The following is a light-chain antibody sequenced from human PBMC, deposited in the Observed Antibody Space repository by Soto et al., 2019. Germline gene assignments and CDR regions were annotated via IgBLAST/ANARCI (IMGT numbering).Light chain of an antibody. CDR3: SSYKTSSTVVV. Sequence: QSVLTQPASVSGSPGQSITISCTGTSSDVGGYNYVSWYQQYPGKAPKLMIFGVSDRPSGVSNRFSGSKSGNTASLTISGLKAEDEADYYCSSYKTSSTVVVFGGGTKLTVL. CDR2: GVS. J-gene: IGLJ2*01. CDR1: SSDVGGYNY. V-gene: IGLV2-14*01.